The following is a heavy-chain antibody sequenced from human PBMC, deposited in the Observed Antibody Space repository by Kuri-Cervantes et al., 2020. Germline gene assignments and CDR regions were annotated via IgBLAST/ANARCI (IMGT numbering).Heavy chain of an antibody. J-gene: IGHJ6*03. CDR3: ARRRSNAWDYYYYMDV. Sequence: SETLSLTCAVYRGSFSGYYWSWIRQSPGKGLEWIGEINHTGNINQNPSLKSRFTLSVDTSKNEFSLKVTSVTAADSAIYYCARRRSNAWDYYYYMDVWGTGTTVTVSS. CDR2: INHTGNI. V-gene: IGHV4-34*01. D-gene: IGHD1-26*01. CDR1: RGSFSGYY.